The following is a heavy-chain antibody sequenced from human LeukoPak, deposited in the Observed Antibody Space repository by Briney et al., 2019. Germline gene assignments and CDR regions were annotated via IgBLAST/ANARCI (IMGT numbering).Heavy chain of an antibody. V-gene: IGHV3-21*01. D-gene: IGHD3-10*01. CDR2: ISRTSTYI. CDR1: GFTFSSYS. J-gene: IGHJ4*02. Sequence: PGGSLRLSCAASGFTFSSYSMNWVRQAPGKGLEWVSPISRTSTYIYYTDSVKGRFTISRDNAKNSVHLQMASLRDEDTAVYYCARDPDYYGSGTYFNHYFDYWGQGTLVTVSS. CDR3: ARDPDYYGSGTYFNHYFDY.